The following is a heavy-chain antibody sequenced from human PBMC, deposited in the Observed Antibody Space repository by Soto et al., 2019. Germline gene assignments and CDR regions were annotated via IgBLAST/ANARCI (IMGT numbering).Heavy chain of an antibody. CDR2: INPNSGGT. D-gene: IGHD6-13*01. CDR1: GYTFTGYY. J-gene: IGHJ5*02. CDR3: ARDGSGSSWSLDWFDP. Sequence: QVQLVQSGAEVKKPGASVKVSCKASGYTFTGYYMHWVRQAPGQGLEWMGWINPNSGGTNYAQKFQGWVTMTRDTSVSAASMELSRLRSDDTAVYYCARDGSGSSWSLDWFDPWGQGTLVTVSS. V-gene: IGHV1-2*04.